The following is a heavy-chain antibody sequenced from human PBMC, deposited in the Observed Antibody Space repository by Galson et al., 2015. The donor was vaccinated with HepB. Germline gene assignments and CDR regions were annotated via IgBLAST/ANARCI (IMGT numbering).Heavy chain of an antibody. J-gene: IGHJ4*02. CDR1: GFTFSDYY. CDR2: ISSSGSTI. D-gene: IGHD2-2*01. CDR3: ARDRRYCSSTSCLPDY. V-gene: IGHV3-11*01. Sequence: SLRLSCAASGFTFSDYYMSWIRQAPGKGLEWVSYISSSGSTIYYADSVKGRFTISRDNAKNSLYLQMNSLRAEDTAVYYCARDRRYCSSTSCLPDYWGQGTLVTVSS.